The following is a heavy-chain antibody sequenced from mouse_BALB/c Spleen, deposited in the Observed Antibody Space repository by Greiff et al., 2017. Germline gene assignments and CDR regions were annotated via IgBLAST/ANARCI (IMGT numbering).Heavy chain of an antibody. V-gene: IGHV5-12-1*01. CDR1: GFTFSSYY. CDR2: ISSGGGST. Sequence: EVKLVESGGGLVKLGGSLKLSCAASGFTFSSYYMSWVRQTPEKRLEWVAYISSGGGSTYYPDTVKGRFTISRDNAKNTLYLQMSSLKSEDTAMYYCARHDYGSSYYAMDYWGQGTSVTVSS. D-gene: IGHD1-1*01. CDR3: ARHDYGSSYYAMDY. J-gene: IGHJ4*01.